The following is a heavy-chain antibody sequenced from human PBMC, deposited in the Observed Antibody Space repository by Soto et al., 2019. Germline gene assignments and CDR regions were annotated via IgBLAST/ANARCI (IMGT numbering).Heavy chain of an antibody. D-gene: IGHD2-15*01. CDR1: GFTFSSYG. CDR3: AKDLGCSGGSCCPWDYYYYGMDV. CDR2: ISYDGSNK. V-gene: IGHV3-30*18. Sequence: QVQLVESGGGVVQPGRSLRLSCAASGFTFSSYGMHWVRQAPGKGLEWVAVISYDGSNKYYADSVKGRFTISRDNSKNTLYLQMSSLRAEDTAVYYCAKDLGCSGGSCCPWDYYYYGMDVWGQGTTVTVSS. J-gene: IGHJ6*02.